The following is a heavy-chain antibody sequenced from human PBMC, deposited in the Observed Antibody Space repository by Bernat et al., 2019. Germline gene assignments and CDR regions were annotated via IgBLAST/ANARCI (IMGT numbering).Heavy chain of an antibody. CDR1: GFTSDDYT. CDR2: ISWDGGST. J-gene: IGHJ6*02. V-gene: IGHV3-43*01. CDR3: AKDYCGGDCYTYYYYGMDV. Sequence: EVQLVESGGVVVQPGGSLRLSCAASGFTSDDYTMHWVRQAPGKGLEWVSLISWDGGSTYYADSVKGRFTISRDNNKNSLYLQMNSLRTEDTALYYCAKDYCGGDCYTYYYYGMDVWGQGTTVTVSS. D-gene: IGHD2-21*02.